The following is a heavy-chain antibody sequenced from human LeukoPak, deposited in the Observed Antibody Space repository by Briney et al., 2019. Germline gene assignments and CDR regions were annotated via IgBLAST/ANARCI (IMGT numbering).Heavy chain of an antibody. CDR1: GYTFTGYY. D-gene: IGHD1-26*01. V-gene: IGHV1-2*04. Sequence: GASVKVSCKASGYTFTGYYMHWVRQAPGQGLEWMGWINPNSGGTYYAQKFQGWVTMTRDMSISTAYMELSRLRSDDTAIYYCARATGTYWWFDSWGQGTLVTVSS. J-gene: IGHJ5*01. CDR3: ARATGTYWWFDS. CDR2: INPNSGGT.